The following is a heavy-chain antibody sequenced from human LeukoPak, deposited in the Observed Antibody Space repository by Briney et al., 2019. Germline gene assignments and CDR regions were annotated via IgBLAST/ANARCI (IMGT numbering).Heavy chain of an antibody. CDR1: GYTFTDYY. Sequence: GASVNVSCKASGYTFTDYYMHWVRQTPGQGREWMGWINPNSGGTNYAQNFQGRVTMTRDTSISTAYMELSRLRSDDTAVYYCARSRASVGTSTYSDYWGQGTLVTVSS. V-gene: IGHV1-2*02. J-gene: IGHJ4*02. CDR2: INPNSGGT. D-gene: IGHD1-26*01. CDR3: ARSRASVGTSTYSDY.